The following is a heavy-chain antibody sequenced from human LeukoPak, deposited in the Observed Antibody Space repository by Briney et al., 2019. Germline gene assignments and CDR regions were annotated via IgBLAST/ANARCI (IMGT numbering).Heavy chain of an antibody. J-gene: IGHJ3*02. CDR1: GGSISSSSYY. V-gene: IGHV4-39*07. CDR3: ARGRLAPDTNPRRGHAFDI. Sequence: SETLSLTCTVSGGSISSSSYYWGWIRQPPGKGLEWIGSIYYSGSTYYNPSLKSRVTISVDRSKNQFSLKLSSVTAADTAVYYCARGRLAPDTNPRRGHAFDIWGQGTMVTVSS. D-gene: IGHD2-2*01. CDR2: IYYSGST.